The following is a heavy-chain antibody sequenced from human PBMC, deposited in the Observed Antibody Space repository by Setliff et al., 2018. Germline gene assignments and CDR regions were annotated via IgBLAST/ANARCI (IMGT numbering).Heavy chain of an antibody. CDR2: IYHSGSS. V-gene: IGHV4-39*07. Sequence: NPSETLSLTCIVSGGSISSSSNFYWGWIRQPPGKGLEWIGSIYHSGSSYYNPSLRSRVTISVDTSKNQFSLKLRSVTAADTAVYYCARLSWNGLRYYGLDVWGQGTTVTVSS. CDR3: ARLSWNGLRYYGLDV. CDR1: GGSISSSSNFY. J-gene: IGHJ6*02. D-gene: IGHD3-3*01.